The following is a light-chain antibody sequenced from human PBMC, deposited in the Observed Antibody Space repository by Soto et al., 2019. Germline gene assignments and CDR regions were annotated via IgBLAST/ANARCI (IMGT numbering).Light chain of an antibody. V-gene: IGKV3-20*01. CDR2: GTS. CDR3: QQFGKSPWT. CDR1: QSVPSTY. J-gene: IGKJ1*01. Sequence: VLSQSPGGLSLSPGERATLSCRASQSVPSTYFAWYQQKSGQPPRLLISGTSNRATGIPDRFSGSGSGRDFTLTISRLEPEDFAVYFCQQFGKSPWTFGQGTKX.